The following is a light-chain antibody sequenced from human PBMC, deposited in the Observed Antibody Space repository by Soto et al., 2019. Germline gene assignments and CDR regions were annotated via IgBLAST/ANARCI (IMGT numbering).Light chain of an antibody. Sequence: DIGMTQSTASLAVSLGERATINCKSSQSVLYSSNNRNYVAWYQQKPRQPPKLLIYWAATRESGVPDRFSGSGSGTDFTLTISSLEAEDMAVYYCQQYYDTPWTFGQGTRWIS. V-gene: IGKV4-1*01. CDR1: QSVLYSSNNRNY. CDR2: WAA. J-gene: IGKJ1*01. CDR3: QQYYDTPWT.